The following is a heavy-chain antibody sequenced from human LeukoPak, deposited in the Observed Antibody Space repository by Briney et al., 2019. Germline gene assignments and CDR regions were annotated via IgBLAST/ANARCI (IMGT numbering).Heavy chain of an antibody. D-gene: IGHD5-18*01. J-gene: IGHJ4*02. Sequence: GGSLRLSCEASGFTFSSYAMSGFRQAPGKGLEWVSAISGSGGSTYYADSVKGRFTISRDNSKNTLYLQMNSLRAEDTAVYYCAKDLYFGYSYGLIDYWGQGTLVTVSS. V-gene: IGHV3-23*01. CDR2: ISGSGGST. CDR1: GFTFSSYA. CDR3: AKDLYFGYSYGLIDY.